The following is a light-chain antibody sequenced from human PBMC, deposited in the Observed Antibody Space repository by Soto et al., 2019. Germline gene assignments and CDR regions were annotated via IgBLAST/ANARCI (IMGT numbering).Light chain of an antibody. CDR3: RQNYYSFRT. CDR2: GAS. V-gene: IGKV1-6*01. Sequence: AIQLTQSPSSLSASVGDRVTITCRASQGIAKALGWYQQKPGKAPRLLIFGASFLQSVVPSRFSGNVSGTDFTLTINGLQPEDFATYYCRQNYYSFRTFGQGTKVEIK. J-gene: IGKJ1*01. CDR1: QGIAKA.